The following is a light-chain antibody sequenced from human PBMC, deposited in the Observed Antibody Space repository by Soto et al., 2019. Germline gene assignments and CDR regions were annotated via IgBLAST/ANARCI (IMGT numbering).Light chain of an antibody. CDR1: QSFISTY. Sequence: EIVLTQSPATLSLSPGERATLSCRASQSFISTYLAWYQQKPGQAPRLLIYGASSRATGIPDRFSGSGSGTDFTLTISRLEPEDFAVYYCQHYGSSRTFGQGTKVDI. V-gene: IGKV3-20*01. CDR3: QHYGSSRT. J-gene: IGKJ1*01. CDR2: GAS.